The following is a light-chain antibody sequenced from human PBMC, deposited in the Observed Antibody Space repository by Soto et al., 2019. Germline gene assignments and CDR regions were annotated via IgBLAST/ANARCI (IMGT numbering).Light chain of an antibody. V-gene: IGLV1-47*01. CDR2: RNN. CDR3: AAWDDSLSGRYV. J-gene: IGLJ1*01. Sequence: VRKQAPAGSWTPRERVARSFSGNNPNIGSNYVYWYQQLPGTAPKLLIYRNNQRPSGVPDRFSGSKSGTSASLAISGLRSKDEADYYCAAWDDSLSGRYVFGTGTKVTVL. CDR1: NPNIGSNY.